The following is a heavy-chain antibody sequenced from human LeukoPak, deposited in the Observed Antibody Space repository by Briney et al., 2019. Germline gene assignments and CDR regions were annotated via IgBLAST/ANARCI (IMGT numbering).Heavy chain of an antibody. D-gene: IGHD6-19*01. Sequence: PGGSLRLSCAASGFTFDDYAMHWVRQTPGKGLEWVSLISGDGYSTHYADSVKGRFTISRDNSKNSLYLQMNSLTTEDTALYYCTRGRLWLEDYWGQGTLVTVSS. CDR1: GFTFDDYA. CDR2: ISGDGYST. CDR3: TRGRLWLEDY. V-gene: IGHV3-43*02. J-gene: IGHJ4*02.